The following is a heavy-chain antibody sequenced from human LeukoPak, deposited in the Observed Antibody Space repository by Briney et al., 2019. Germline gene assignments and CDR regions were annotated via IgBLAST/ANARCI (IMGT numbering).Heavy chain of an antibody. J-gene: IGHJ6*02. CDR3: ARLTYYYDSSGYYYYAMDV. V-gene: IGHV3-48*03. D-gene: IGHD3-22*01. Sequence: RGSLRLSCAASGFTFSSYEMNWVRQAPGKGLEWVSYISSSDNTIFYADSVKGRFTISRDNAKNSLYLQMNSLRAEDTAVYYCARLTYYYDSSGYYYYAMDVWGQGTTVTVSS. CDR1: GFTFSSYE. CDR2: ISSSDNTI.